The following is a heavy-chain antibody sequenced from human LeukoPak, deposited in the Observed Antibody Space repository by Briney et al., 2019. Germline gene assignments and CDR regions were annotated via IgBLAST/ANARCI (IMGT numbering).Heavy chain of an antibody. J-gene: IGHJ4*02. V-gene: IGHV1-69*05. CDR2: IIPIFGTA. CDR1: GGTFSSYG. CDR3: ARDSRDSSGYDY. D-gene: IGHD3-22*01. Sequence: SVTVSCKASGGTFSSYGISWVRQAPGQGLEWMGGIIPIFGTANYAQKSQGRVTITTDESASTAYMELSSLRSEDTAVYYCARDSRDSSGYDYWGQGTLVTVSS.